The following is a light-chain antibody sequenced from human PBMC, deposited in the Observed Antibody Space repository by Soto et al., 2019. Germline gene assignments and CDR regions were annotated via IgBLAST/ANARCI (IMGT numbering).Light chain of an antibody. CDR3: QQYSSWPLT. CDR1: QSVSSN. J-gene: IGKJ4*01. V-gene: IGKV3-15*01. Sequence: EKVMTQSPATLSVSPGERATLSCRASQSVSSNLAWYQQRPGQPPRLLIYGASTRATGIPARFSGSGSGTEFTLTISSLQSEDFAVYYCQQYSSWPLTFGGGTKVEIK. CDR2: GAS.